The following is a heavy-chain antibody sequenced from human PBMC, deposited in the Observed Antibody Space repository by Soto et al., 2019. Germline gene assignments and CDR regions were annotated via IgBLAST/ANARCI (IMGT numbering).Heavy chain of an antibody. CDR1: GGTFSSYA. Sequence: QVQLVQSGAEVKKPGSSVKVSCKASGGTFSSYAIDWVRRAPGHGREWMGGIIPIFGTADYAQKFQGRVTITADEFTSTACMVLSSLRSEHTAVYYCARGQTGGGWGYYFDYWGQGTLVTVSS. CDR2: IIPIFGTA. V-gene: IGHV1-69*12. J-gene: IGHJ4*02. D-gene: IGHD3-16*01. CDR3: ARGQTGGGWGYYFDY.